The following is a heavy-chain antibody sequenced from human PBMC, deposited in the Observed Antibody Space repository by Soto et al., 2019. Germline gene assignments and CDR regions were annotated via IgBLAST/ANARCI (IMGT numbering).Heavy chain of an antibody. CDR1: GGSISSGGYS. V-gene: IGHV4-30-2*01. CDR2: IYHSGST. CDR3: ASTMGYDSSGFDY. D-gene: IGHD3-22*01. Sequence: LSLTCAVSGGSISSGGYSWSWIRQPPGKGLEWIGYIYHSGSTYYNPSLKSRVTISVDRSKNQFSLKLSSVTAADTAVYYCASTMGYDSSGFDYWGQGTLVTVSS. J-gene: IGHJ4*02.